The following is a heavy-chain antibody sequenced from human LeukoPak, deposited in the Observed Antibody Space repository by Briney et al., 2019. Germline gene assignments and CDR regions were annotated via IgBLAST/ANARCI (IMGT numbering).Heavy chain of an antibody. D-gene: IGHD6-13*01. CDR1: GGYIRSYY. CDR2: IYYSGST. J-gene: IGHJ1*01. Sequence: SETLSLTCTVSGGYIRSYYWSWIRQPPGKGLEWIGYIYYSGSTNYNPSLKSRVTISVDTSKNQFSLKLSSVTAADTAVYYCAREGAAAGTGYFQHWGQGTLVTVSS. V-gene: IGHV4-59*01. CDR3: AREGAAAGTGYFQH.